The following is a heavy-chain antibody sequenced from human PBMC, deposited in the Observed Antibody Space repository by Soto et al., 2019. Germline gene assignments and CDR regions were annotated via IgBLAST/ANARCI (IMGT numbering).Heavy chain of an antibody. CDR2: IYHRGST. CDR1: GGSISSSNW. D-gene: IGHD2-15*01. Sequence: PSETLSLTCAVSGGSISSSNWCSWVRQPPGKGQGWSGEIYHRGSTNYNPSLKSRVTISVDTSKNQFSLKLSSVTAADTAVYYCARGPLGRNCSGGRCCVLDYSGKGSLVIVSS. V-gene: IGHV4-4*02. J-gene: IGHJ4*02. CDR3: ARGPLGRNCSGGRCCVLDY.